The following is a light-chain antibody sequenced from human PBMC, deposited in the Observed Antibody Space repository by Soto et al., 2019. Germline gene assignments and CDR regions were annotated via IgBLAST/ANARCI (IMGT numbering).Light chain of an antibody. Sequence: DIQMAQSPSTLSASVGDRVTITCRASQSISNWLAWYQLKPGKAPNLLIYDASSLKSGVPSRFSGSASGTEFTLTINSLQPDDFATYYCQQYNSYSWTFGQGTKGDIK. CDR3: QQYNSYSWT. V-gene: IGKV1-5*01. J-gene: IGKJ1*01. CDR1: QSISNW. CDR2: DAS.